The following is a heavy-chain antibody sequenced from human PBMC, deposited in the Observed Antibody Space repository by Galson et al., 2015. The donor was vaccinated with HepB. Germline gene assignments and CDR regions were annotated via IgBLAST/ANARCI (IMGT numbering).Heavy chain of an antibody. CDR1: GGTFSSYA. CDR2: IIPILGIA. V-gene: IGHV1-69*04. J-gene: IGHJ5*02. D-gene: IGHD3-10*01. Sequence: SVKVSCKASGGTFSSYAISWVRQAPGQGLEWMGRIIPILGIANYAQKFQGRVTITADKSTSTAYMELSSLRSEDTAVYYCAFVFITMVLGRGFDPWGQGTLVTVSS. CDR3: AFVFITMVLGRGFDP.